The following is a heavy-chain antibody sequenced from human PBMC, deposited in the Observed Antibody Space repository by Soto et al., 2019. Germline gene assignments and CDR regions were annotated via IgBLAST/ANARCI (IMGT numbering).Heavy chain of an antibody. Sequence: EVQLLESGGGLVQPGGSLRLSCAASGFTFSSYAMSWVRQAPGKGLEWVSAISGSGGSTYYADSVKGRFTISRDNSKNPLYLQMNSLRAEDTAVYYCAKDRLDDGSNDYWGQGTLVTVSS. CDR1: GFTFSSYA. CDR3: AKDRLDDGSNDY. CDR2: ISGSGGST. D-gene: IGHD3-10*01. J-gene: IGHJ4*02. V-gene: IGHV3-23*01.